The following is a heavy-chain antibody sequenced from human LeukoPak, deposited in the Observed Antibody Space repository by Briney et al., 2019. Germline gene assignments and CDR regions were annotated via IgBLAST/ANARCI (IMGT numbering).Heavy chain of an antibody. Sequence: ASVKVSCKASGYTFTGYYLHWVRQAPGQGLEWMGCVNPSSGDTNYAQKFQGRVTMTRDTSISTAYMELSRLRSDDTAVYYCARVGAESSSWHYHMDVWGKGTTVTVSS. D-gene: IGHD6-13*01. CDR2: VNPSSGDT. CDR3: ARVGAESSSWHYHMDV. CDR1: GYTFTGYY. V-gene: IGHV1-2*02. J-gene: IGHJ6*03.